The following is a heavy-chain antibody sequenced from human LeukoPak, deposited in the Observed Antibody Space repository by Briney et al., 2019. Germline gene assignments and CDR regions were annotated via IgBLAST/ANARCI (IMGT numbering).Heavy chain of an antibody. V-gene: IGHV1-69*04. J-gene: IGHJ4*02. CDR2: IIPILGIA. D-gene: IGHD3-22*01. CDR1: GYTXTGYY. Sequence: GASVKVSCKASGYTXTGYYMHWVRQAPGQGLEWMGRIIPILGIANYAQKFQGRVTITADKSTSTAYMELSSLRSEDTAVYYCARDRYYYDSSGSIGVDYWGQGTLVTVSS. CDR3: ARDRYYYDSSGSIGVDY.